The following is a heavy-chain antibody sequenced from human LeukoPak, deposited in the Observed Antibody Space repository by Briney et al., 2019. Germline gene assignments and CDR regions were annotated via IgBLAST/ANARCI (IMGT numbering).Heavy chain of an antibody. CDR1: GFTFSSYG. J-gene: IGHJ4*02. Sequence: GGSLRLSCAASGFTFSSYGMHWVRQAPGKGLEWLSYIASSADDIYYADSVKGRFTISRDNAKNSLYLQMNSLRVEDTAVYYCASGSSSVGYWGQGTLVTVSS. V-gene: IGHV3-21*05. D-gene: IGHD6-6*01. CDR3: ASGSSSVGY. CDR2: IASSADDI.